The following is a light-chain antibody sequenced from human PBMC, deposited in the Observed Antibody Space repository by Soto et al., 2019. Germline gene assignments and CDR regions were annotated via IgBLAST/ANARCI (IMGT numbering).Light chain of an antibody. CDR2: GAY. J-gene: IGKJ2*01. CDR3: QQYGRSPRT. CDR1: QSVSSSY. Sequence: EIVLTQSPGTLSLSPGERATLSCRASQSVSSSYLASYQQKPGQAPRLLIYGAYRRATGIPDRFSGSGSGTDFTLTISRLEPEDFAVYYCQQYGRSPRTFGQGTKLEIK. V-gene: IGKV3-20*01.